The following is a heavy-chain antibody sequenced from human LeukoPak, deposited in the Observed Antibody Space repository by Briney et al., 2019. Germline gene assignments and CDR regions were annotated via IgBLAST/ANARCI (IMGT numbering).Heavy chain of an antibody. D-gene: IGHD4-17*01. CDR3: ARDRPGFNGDYVDIFDY. V-gene: IGHV3-11*06. CDR2: ISSSSSYI. Sequence: GGSLRLSCAASGFTFSDYYMSWIRQAPGKGLEWVSSISSSSSYIYYADSVKGRFTISRDNAKNSLYLQMNSLRAEDTAVYYCARDRPGFNGDYVDIFDYWGQGTLVTVSS. J-gene: IGHJ4*02. CDR1: GFTFSDYY.